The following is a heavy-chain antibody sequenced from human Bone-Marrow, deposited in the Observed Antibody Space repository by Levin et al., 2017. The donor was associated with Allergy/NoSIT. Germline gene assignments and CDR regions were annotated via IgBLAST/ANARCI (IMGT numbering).Heavy chain of an antibody. D-gene: IGHD5-18*01. V-gene: IGHV4-31*03. Sequence: SPPLSLPFPFSVGSLRSGGYYWSWIRQHPGKGLEWIGYIYDSGSTSYNPSLESRGAISVDTSKNQFYLKLTSLTAADTAVYYCARIPDTTSEFDYWGQGTLVTVSS. CDR2: IYDSGST. CDR1: VGSLRSGGYY. CDR3: ARIPDTTSEFDY. J-gene: IGHJ4*02.